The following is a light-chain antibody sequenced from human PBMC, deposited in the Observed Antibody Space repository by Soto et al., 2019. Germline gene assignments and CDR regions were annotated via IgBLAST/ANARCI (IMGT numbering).Light chain of an antibody. J-gene: IGKJ1*01. V-gene: IGKV1-5*01. Sequence: DIQMTQSPSTLSESVGDTVTVTCRASQSVSGWLAWYQQKPGEAPKLLIYDAAALPRGVPSRFSCSGSGTKFTLTIASLQPDDFATYYCQQYETCSGTFGPGAKVYIK. CDR1: QSVSGW. CDR3: QQYETCSGT. CDR2: DAA.